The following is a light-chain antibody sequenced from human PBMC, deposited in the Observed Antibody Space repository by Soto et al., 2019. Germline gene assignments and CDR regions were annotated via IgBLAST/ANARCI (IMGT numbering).Light chain of an antibody. CDR2: GAS. J-gene: IGKJ1*01. Sequence: EIVMTQSPATLSVSPGERATLSCRASHSVSSNLAWYQQKPGQAPRLLIYGASTRATGIPARFSGSGSGTEFTLTISSLQSEDFAVYYCQQYNNWPQTFGHGTKVEIK. CDR3: QQYNNWPQT. V-gene: IGKV3-15*01. CDR1: HSVSSN.